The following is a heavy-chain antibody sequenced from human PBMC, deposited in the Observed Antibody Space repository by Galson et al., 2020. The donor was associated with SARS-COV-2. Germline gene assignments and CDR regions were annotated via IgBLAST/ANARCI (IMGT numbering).Heavy chain of an antibody. V-gene: IGHV1-18*04. CDR2: ISAYNGNT. CDR3: ARGPDIVVVPAAIRGLWFDP. D-gene: IGHD2-2*02. J-gene: IGHJ5*02. CDR1: GYTFTSYG. Sequence: ASVKVSCQASGYTFTSYGISWVRQAPGQGLEWLGWISAYNGNTNYAHKLQGRVTMTTDTSTSTAYMELRSLRSDDTAVYYCARGPDIVVVPAAIRGLWFDPWGQGTLVTVSS.